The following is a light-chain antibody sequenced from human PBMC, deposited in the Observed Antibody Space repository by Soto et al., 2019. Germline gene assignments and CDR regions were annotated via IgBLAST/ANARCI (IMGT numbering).Light chain of an antibody. CDR3: HSYDSSLSGSI. CDR2: ADN. Sequence: QSALTQPPSVSGAPGQRVTISCTGSSSNIGAGYDVHWYQQLPGTAPTLLIYADNRRPSGVPDRFSGSKSGTSASLAITRLQAEDEADYYCHSYDSSLSGSIFGGGTKLTVL. J-gene: IGLJ2*01. CDR1: SSNIGAGYD. V-gene: IGLV1-40*01.